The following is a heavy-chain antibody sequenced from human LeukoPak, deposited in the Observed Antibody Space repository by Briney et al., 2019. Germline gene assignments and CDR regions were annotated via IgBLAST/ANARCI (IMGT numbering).Heavy chain of an antibody. D-gene: IGHD2-15*01. J-gene: IGHJ4*02. CDR1: GFTFSSYN. CDR2: IGSSSDYI. V-gene: IGHV3-21*01. Sequence: GGSLRLSCVVSGFTFSSYNMHWVRQAPGKGLEWVSSIGSSSDYIHYADSLKGRFTISRDIAKNSLYLQMNSLKAEDTAVYYCARVALGDCSGGSCYFEHWRQGTLVTVSS. CDR3: ARVALGDCSGGSCYFEH.